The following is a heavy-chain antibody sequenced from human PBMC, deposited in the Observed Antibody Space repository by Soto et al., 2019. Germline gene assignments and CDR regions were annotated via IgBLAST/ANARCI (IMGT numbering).Heavy chain of an antibody. J-gene: IGHJ6*02. CDR2: ISAYNGNT. D-gene: IGHD6-6*01. CDR1: GYTFTSYG. CDR3: ARRSIAVLPYYYYGMDV. V-gene: IGHV1-18*01. Sequence: ASVKVSCKASGYTFTSYGISWVRQAPGQGLEWMGWISAYNGNTNYAQKLQGRVTMTTDTSTSTAYMELRSLRSDDTAVYYCARRSIAVLPYYYYGMDVWGQGTTVTVSS.